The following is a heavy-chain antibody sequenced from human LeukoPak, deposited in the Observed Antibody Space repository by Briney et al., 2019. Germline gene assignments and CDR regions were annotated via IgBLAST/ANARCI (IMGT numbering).Heavy chain of an antibody. Sequence: GASVKVSCKASGYTFSSYGITWVRQAPGQGREWLGWINTYNGNTKYAEKLQGRVTVTTDTSTSTAYMELKSLRTDDTAVYYCARSVGGRNFFWYFDLWGRGTLVTVSS. CDR2: INTYNGNT. CDR1: GYTFSSYG. D-gene: IGHD3-16*01. J-gene: IGHJ2*01. V-gene: IGHV1-18*01. CDR3: ARSVGGRNFFWYFDL.